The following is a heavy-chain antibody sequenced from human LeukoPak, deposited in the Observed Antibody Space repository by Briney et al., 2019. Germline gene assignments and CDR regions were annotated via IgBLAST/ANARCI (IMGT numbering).Heavy chain of an antibody. Sequence: GGSLRLSCAASEFTFSSYAMSWVRQAPGKGLEWVSAISGSGGSTYYADSVKGRFTISRDNSKNTLYLQMNSLRAEDTAVYYCAKDSPYLRFLEWLSPYPYFDYWGQGTLVTVSS. CDR2: ISGSGGST. V-gene: IGHV3-23*01. CDR1: EFTFSSYA. J-gene: IGHJ4*02. CDR3: AKDSPYLRFLEWLSPYPYFDY. D-gene: IGHD3-3*01.